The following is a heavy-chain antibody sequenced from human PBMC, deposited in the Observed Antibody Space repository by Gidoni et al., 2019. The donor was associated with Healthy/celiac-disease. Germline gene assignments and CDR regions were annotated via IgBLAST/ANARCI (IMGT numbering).Heavy chain of an antibody. CDR2: IYSSGST. J-gene: IGHJ4*02. CDR3: AAQASHIVVVTDY. Sequence: QLQLQQSGPGLVKPSETLSLTCTVSGGSISSSSYYWGWNRQPPGKGLEWIGSIYSSGSTYYNPSLKSRVTISVDTSKNQFSLKLSSVTAADTAVYYCAAQASHIVVVTDYWGQGTLVTVSS. D-gene: IGHD2-21*02. V-gene: IGHV4-39*07. CDR1: GGSISSSSYY.